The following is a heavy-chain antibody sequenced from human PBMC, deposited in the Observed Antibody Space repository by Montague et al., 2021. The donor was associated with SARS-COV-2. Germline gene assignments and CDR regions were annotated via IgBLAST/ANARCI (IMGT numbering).Heavy chain of an antibody. CDR1: GFSLSTTGVG. V-gene: IGHV2-5*02. Sequence: PALVKPTQTLTLTCTFSGFSLSTTGVGVGWIRQPPGKALEWLALIYWDDDKRYSPSLKTRLAITKDTSKNQVVLTMTNMDPVDTATYYCAHRRAIYDCWCGYYPGRNDDASNWFDPWGQGTLVTVSS. CDR2: IYWDDDK. CDR3: AHRRAIYDCWCGYYPGRNDDASNWFDP. J-gene: IGHJ5*02. D-gene: IGHD3-3*01.